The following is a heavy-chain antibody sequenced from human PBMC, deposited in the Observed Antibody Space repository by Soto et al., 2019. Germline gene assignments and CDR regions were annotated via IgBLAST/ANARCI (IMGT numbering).Heavy chain of an antibody. CDR3: AADMGYYGSGSYFYYYYGMDV. CDR2: IVVGSGNT. V-gene: IGHV1-58*01. D-gene: IGHD3-10*01. CDR1: GFNFASSA. J-gene: IGHJ6*02. Sequence: ASVKGSCKASGFNFASSAVQWVRQARGQRLEWIGWIVVGSGNTNYAQKFQERVTITRDMSTSTAYMELSSLRSEDTAVYYCAADMGYYGSGSYFYYYYGMDVWGQGTTVTVSS.